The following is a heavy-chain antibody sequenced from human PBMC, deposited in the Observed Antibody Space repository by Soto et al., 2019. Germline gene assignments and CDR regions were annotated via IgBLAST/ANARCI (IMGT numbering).Heavy chain of an antibody. CDR2: IPYDGSNK. D-gene: IGHD3-9*01. CDR1: GFTFSSYG. V-gene: IGHV3-30*18. Sequence: GGSLRLSCAASGFTFSSYGMHWVRQAPGKGLEWVAVIPYDGSNKYYADAVKGRFTISRDNSKNTLYLQMNSLRAEDTAVYYCAKDRPLYTISVVDYWGQGTLVTVSS. CDR3: AKDRPLYTISVVDY. J-gene: IGHJ4*02.